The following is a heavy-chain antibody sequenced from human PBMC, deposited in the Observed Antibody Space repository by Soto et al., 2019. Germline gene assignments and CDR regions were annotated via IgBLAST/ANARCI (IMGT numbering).Heavy chain of an antibody. J-gene: IGHJ4*02. CDR2: MNPNSGNT. D-gene: IGHD3-10*01. Sequence: ASVKVSCKASGYTFTSYDINSVRQATGQGLEWMGWMNPNSGNTGYAQKFQGRVTMTRNTSISTAYMELSSLRSEDTAVYYCARSQYYYYGSGSSSDFDYWGQGTLVTVSS. CDR1: GYTFTSYD. V-gene: IGHV1-8*01. CDR3: ARSQYYYYGSGSSSDFDY.